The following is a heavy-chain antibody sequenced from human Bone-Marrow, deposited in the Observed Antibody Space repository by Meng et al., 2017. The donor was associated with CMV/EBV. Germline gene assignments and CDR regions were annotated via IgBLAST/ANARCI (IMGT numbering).Heavy chain of an antibody. CDR1: GYTFTNSG. Sequence: ASGYTFTNSGISWVRQAPGQGLAWMGWIIGYNGNTNYAQKFQDRVTMTTDTSTSTAYMELRSLRSDDTAIYYCAKTPDYGDYRYFDLWGRGTLVTVSS. J-gene: IGHJ2*01. D-gene: IGHD4-17*01. CDR3: AKTPDYGDYRYFDL. CDR2: IIGYNGNT. V-gene: IGHV1-18*01.